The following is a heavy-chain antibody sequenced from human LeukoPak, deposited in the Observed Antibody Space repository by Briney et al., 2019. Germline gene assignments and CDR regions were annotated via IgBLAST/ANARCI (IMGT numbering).Heavy chain of an antibody. CDR1: GYTFTSNY. V-gene: IGHV1-46*01. CDR3: ATGGYSGYDLTG. D-gene: IGHD5-12*01. J-gene: IGHJ4*02. Sequence: GASVKVSCKAFGYTFTSNYMHWVRQAPGQGPEWMGVISPSGGSTTYAQKFQGRVTLTRDMSTSTDYLELSSLRSEDTAVYYCATGGYSGYDLTGWGQGTLVTVSS. CDR2: ISPSGGST.